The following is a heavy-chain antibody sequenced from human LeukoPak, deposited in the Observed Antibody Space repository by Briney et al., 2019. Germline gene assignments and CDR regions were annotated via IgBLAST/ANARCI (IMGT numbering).Heavy chain of an antibody. CDR3: AKARSYNFEYYFDY. D-gene: IGHD5-24*01. V-gene: IGHV3-9*01. CDR2: ISWNGGNI. Sequence: GGSLRLSCAASGFTFDDSAMHWVRQAPGKGLEWVSVISWNGGNIGYADSVKGRFTISRDNSKNTLYLQMNSLRAEDTAVYYCAKARSYNFEYYFDYWGQGTLVTVSS. CDR1: GFTFDDSA. J-gene: IGHJ4*02.